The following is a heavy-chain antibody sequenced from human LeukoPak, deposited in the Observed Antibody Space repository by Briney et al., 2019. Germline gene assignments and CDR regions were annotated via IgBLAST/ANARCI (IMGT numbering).Heavy chain of an antibody. CDR3: AREPGTATGY. V-gene: IGHV1-2*02. CDR1: GYTLTGYY. D-gene: IGHD1-1*01. J-gene: IGHJ4*02. Sequence: ASVKVSCKASGYTLTGYYLHWVRQAPGQGLEWMGWIYPNTGGTKSTQKFQGRVSMTRDTAISTAYMEINRLTSDDTAVYYCAREPGTATGYWGQGTLVTVSP. CDR2: IYPNTGGT.